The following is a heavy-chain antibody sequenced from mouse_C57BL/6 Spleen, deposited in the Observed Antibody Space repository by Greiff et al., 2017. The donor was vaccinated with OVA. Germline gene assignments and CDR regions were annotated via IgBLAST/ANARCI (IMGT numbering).Heavy chain of an antibody. D-gene: IGHD2-2*01. CDR3: ARKVGYGYDDEYWYFDV. CDR2: IYPGDGDT. CDR1: GYAFSSYW. J-gene: IGHJ1*03. Sequence: VQLQQSGAELVKPGASVKISCKASGYAFSSYWMNWVKQRPGKGLEWIGQIYPGDGDTNYNGKFKGKATLTADKSSSTAYMQLSSLTSEDSAVYFCARKVGYGYDDEYWYFDVWGTGTTVTVSS. V-gene: IGHV1-80*01.